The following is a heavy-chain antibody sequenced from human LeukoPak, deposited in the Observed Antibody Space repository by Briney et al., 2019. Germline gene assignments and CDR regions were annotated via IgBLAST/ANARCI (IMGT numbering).Heavy chain of an antibody. CDR2: ISGSGGSI. J-gene: IGHJ4*02. CDR1: GFTFSSYA. D-gene: IGHD2-21*01. CDR3: ASEHRFSVDY. V-gene: IGHV3-23*01. Sequence: GGSLRLSCAASGFTFSSYAMSWVRQAPGKGLEWVSAISGSGGSIYYADSVKGRLTISRDNSKNTLYLQMNSLRAEDTAVYDCASEHRFSVDYWGQGTLVTVSS.